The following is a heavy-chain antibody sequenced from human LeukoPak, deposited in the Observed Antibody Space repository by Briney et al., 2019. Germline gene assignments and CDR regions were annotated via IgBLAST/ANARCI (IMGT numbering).Heavy chain of an antibody. CDR3: AKGLSLGYCSGGSCYSSFMVY. J-gene: IGHJ4*02. Sequence: GGSLRLSCAASGFTFSSYAMSWVRQAARKGLEWVSAISGSGGSTYYADSVKGRFTISRDNSKNTLYLQMNSLRAEDTAVYYCAKGLSLGYCSGGSCYSSFMVYWGQGTLVTVSS. D-gene: IGHD2-15*01. CDR1: GFTFSSYA. CDR2: ISGSGGST. V-gene: IGHV3-23*01.